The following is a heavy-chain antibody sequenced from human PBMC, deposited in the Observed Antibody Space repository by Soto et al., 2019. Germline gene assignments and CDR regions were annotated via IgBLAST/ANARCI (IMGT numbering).Heavy chain of an antibody. CDR3: ARDRQQWLEPAGGALPF. V-gene: IGHV3-30-3*01. Sequence: GGSLRLSCAASGFTFSNYAMHWVRQAPGKGLEWVAIISYAGNDNYYADSVKGRSTISRDNSKKTLYLQMTSLRADDTAVYYCARDRQQWLEPAGGALPFWGQGTMVTVSS. D-gene: IGHD6-19*01. CDR1: GFTFSNYA. CDR2: ISYAGNDN. J-gene: IGHJ3*01.